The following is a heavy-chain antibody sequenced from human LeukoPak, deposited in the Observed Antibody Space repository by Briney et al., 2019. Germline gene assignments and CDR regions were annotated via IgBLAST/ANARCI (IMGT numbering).Heavy chain of an antibody. J-gene: IGHJ5*02. V-gene: IGHV4-4*07. D-gene: IGHD2-15*01. Sequence: SETLSLTCTVSGGSITDYYWSWIRQPAGKGLEWIGHIYKSGSTDYNPSLKSRVTMSMDTSKSQFSLNLRSVTAADTAVYYCAREDRVSGTFLRWFDPWGQGTLVTVSS. CDR1: GGSITDYY. CDR2: IYKSGST. CDR3: AREDRVSGTFLRWFDP.